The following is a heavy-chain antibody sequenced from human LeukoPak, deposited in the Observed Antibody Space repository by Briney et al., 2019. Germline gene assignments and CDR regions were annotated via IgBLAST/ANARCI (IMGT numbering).Heavy chain of an antibody. V-gene: IGHV1-2*02. J-gene: IGHJ4*02. CDR1: GYTFSDYY. CDR2: MNPNSGGT. Sequence: ASVKVSCKASGYTFSDYYIHWVRQAPGQGLEWMGWMNPNSGGTNCAQKFQGRVTMTRDTTISTAYMDLSSLKSDDTAVYYCARGGRSGYSGAGYWGQGTLVTVSS. CDR3: ARGGRSGYSGAGY. D-gene: IGHD3-3*01.